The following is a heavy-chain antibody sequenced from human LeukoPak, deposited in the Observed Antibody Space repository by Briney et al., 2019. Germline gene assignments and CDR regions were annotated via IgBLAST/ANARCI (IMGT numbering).Heavy chain of an antibody. CDR2: IELGDDK. D-gene: IGHD6-6*01. CDR3: ARMARSIVGRPEAFDV. Sequence: SGPALAKPTETLTLTCSFSGFSLSTSAMCVDWIRQPPGKALGWLARIELGDDKTHSTSLRTRLTISKDTSKNQAILTMTSMDPVETATYYCARMARSIVGRPEAFDVSGQGTMVTASS. CDR1: GFSLSTSAMC. V-gene: IGHV2-70*11. J-gene: IGHJ3*01.